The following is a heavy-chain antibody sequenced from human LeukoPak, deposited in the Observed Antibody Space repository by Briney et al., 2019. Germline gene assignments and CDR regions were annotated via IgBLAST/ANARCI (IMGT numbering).Heavy chain of an antibody. CDR3: ARGRSYGDSPLGW. D-gene: IGHD4-17*01. CDR1: GDSISTSNSY. Sequence: PSETLSLTCAVSGDSISTSNSYWGWIRRPPGKGLEWVGSIYYSGSTNYNPSLKSRVTISVDTSKNQFSLELSSVTAADTAVYYCARGRSYGDSPLGWWGQGTLVTVSS. CDR2: IYYSGST. V-gene: IGHV4-39*07. J-gene: IGHJ4*01.